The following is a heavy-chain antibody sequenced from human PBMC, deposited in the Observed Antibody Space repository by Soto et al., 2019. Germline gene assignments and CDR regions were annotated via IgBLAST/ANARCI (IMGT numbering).Heavy chain of an antibody. CDR1: GGSMNSYY. D-gene: IGHD6-19*01. Sequence: SETPSLTCSVSGGSMNSYYWSWVRQPPGKGLEYIGYAYYSGSTYYNSSLESRVTISVDTTKNQFSLKLTSVTAADTAVYYCARGGWSIDYWGQGTLVTVSS. V-gene: IGHV4-59*01. CDR2: AYYSGST. CDR3: ARGGWSIDY. J-gene: IGHJ4*02.